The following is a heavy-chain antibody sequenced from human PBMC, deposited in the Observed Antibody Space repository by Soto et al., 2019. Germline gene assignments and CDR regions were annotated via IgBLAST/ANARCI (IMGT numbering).Heavy chain of an antibody. CDR3: ARGGTGSIDY. CDR2: IYHSGSA. CDR1: GGSISSTNW. J-gene: IGHJ4*02. V-gene: IGHV4-4*02. Sequence: SETLSLTCAGSGGSISSTNWWTWVRQPPGKGLDWIGEIYHSGSANYNPSLKSRLTISVDKSKNQFSLKLSSVVAADTAVYYCARGGTGSIDYWGQGILVTVSS. D-gene: IGHD1-26*01.